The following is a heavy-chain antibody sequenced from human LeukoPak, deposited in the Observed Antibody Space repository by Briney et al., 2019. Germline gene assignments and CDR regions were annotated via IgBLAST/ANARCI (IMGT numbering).Heavy chain of an antibody. CDR2: ISGSGGST. J-gene: IGHJ4*02. CDR1: GFTFSSYA. V-gene: IGHV3-23*01. Sequence: GGSLRLSCAASGFTFSSYAVSWVRQAPGKGLEWVSAISGSGGSTYYADSVKGRFTISRDNSKNALYLQMNSLRAEDTAVYYCATGSGWTPYYFDYWGQGTLVTVSS. CDR3: ATGSGWTPYYFDY. D-gene: IGHD6-19*01.